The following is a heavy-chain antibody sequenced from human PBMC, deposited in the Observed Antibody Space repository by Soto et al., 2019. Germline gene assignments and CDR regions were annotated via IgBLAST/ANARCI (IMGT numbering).Heavy chain of an antibody. V-gene: IGHV4-30-2*01. CDR3: ARSGWSTLDY. Sequence: SETLSLTCAVSGGSISSGGYSWSWIRQPPGKGLEWIGCIYHSGRTYYNPSLKSRVTISVDRSKNQFSLKLTSVTAADTAVYDCARSGWSTLDYWGQGMLVTV. CDR1: GGSISSGGYS. CDR2: IYHSGRT. D-gene: IGHD6-13*01. J-gene: IGHJ4*02.